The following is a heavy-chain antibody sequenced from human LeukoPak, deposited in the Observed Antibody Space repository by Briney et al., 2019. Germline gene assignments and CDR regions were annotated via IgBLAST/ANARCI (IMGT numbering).Heavy chain of an antibody. CDR2: INDSGST. CDR1: GGSFSGYY. J-gene: IGHJ4*02. CDR3: ARLLVNYYDSSGYWVYFDY. Sequence: TASETLSLTCAVYGGSFSGYYWSWVRQPPGKGLEWIGEINDSGSTNYNPSLKSRVTISEDMSKNQFSLKLSSVTAADTAVYYCARLLVNYYDSSGYWVYFDYWGQGTLVTVSS. V-gene: IGHV4-34*01. D-gene: IGHD3-22*01.